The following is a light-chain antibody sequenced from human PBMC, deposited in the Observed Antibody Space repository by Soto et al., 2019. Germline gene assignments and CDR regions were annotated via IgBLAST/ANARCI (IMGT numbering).Light chain of an antibody. J-gene: IGKJ1*01. CDR3: QKRSNWPQT. CDR2: DAS. CDR1: QTVRNNY. Sequence: EFVLTLSPGTLSLTPGERATLSCRASQTVRNNYLAWYQQKPGQAPRLLIYDASSRATGIPARFSGSGSGTDFTLTISSLEPEDFAVYYCQKRSNWPQTFGQGTKVDI. V-gene: IGKV3-11*01.